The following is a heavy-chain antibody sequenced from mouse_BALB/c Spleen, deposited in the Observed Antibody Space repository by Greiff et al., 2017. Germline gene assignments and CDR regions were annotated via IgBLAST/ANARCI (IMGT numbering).Heavy chain of an antibody. CDR3: ARGGGKNGYGFAY. J-gene: IGHJ3*01. CDR2: ISDGGSYT. D-gene: IGHD1-2*01. CDR1: GFTFSDYY. V-gene: IGHV5-4*02. Sequence: EVKLMESGGGLVKPGGSLKLSCAASGFTFSDYYMYWVRQTPEKRLEWVATISDGGSYTYYPDSVKGRFTISRDNAKNNLYLQMSSLKSEDTAMYYCARGGGKNGYGFAYWGQGTLVTVSA.